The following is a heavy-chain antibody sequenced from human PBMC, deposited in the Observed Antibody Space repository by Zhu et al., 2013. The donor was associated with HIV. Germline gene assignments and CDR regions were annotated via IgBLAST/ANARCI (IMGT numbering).Heavy chain of an antibody. CDR3: ARDLLRFLQWLPNRHAGFDV. J-gene: IGHJ3*01. D-gene: IGHD3-3*01. CDR1: GYNFIDYY. Sequence: QVRLVQSGPEVKKPGASVRVSCKASGYNFIDYYIHWVRQAPGQGLQWVGWINPDTGGTNFAQKFKGRVTVTRDTSLSTVYMELRGLRSDDTALYYCARDLLRFLQWLPNRHAGFDVWGRGTMVSVSS. V-gene: IGHV1-2*02. CDR2: INPDTGGT.